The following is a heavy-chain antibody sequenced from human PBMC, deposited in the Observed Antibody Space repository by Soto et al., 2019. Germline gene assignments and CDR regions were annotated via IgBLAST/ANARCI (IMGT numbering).Heavy chain of an antibody. Sequence: GGSLRLSCAASGFTFDDYAMHWVRQAPGKGLEWVSGISWNSGSIGYADSVKGRFTISRDNAKNSLYLQMNSLRAEDTALYYCAKAGTGTVHFDYWGQGTLVTVSS. D-gene: IGHD3-9*01. J-gene: IGHJ4*02. CDR3: AKAGTGTVHFDY. V-gene: IGHV3-9*01. CDR2: ISWNSGSI. CDR1: GFTFDDYA.